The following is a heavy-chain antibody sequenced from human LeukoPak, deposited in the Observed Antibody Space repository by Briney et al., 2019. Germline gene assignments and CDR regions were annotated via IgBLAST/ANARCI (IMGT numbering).Heavy chain of an antibody. CDR1: GYSINSAYY. CDR2: MYHSGIT. J-gene: IGHJ5*02. CDR3: ARLTPGKNWFDP. D-gene: IGHD3-10*01. V-gene: IGHV4-38-2*01. Sequence: PSETLSHTCAVSGYSINSAYYWGWIRQPPGKGLEWIASMYHSGITYYNSSLKSRATISVDTSKNQFSLKLNSVTAADTSVYYCARLTPGKNWFDPWGHGTLVTVSS.